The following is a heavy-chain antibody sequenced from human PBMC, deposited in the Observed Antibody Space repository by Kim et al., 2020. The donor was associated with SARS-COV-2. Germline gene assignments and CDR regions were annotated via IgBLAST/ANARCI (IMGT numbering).Heavy chain of an antibody. J-gene: IGHJ5*02. V-gene: IGHV3-33*06. CDR3: AKGTYYYDSSGHGSWFDP. Sequence: GGSLRLSCAASGFTFSSYGMHWVRQAPGKGLEWVAVIWYDGSNKYYADSVKGRFTISRDNSKNTLYLQMNSLRAEDTAVYYCAKGTYYYDSSGHGSWFDPCGQGTLVTVSS. D-gene: IGHD3-22*01. CDR2: IWYDGSNK. CDR1: GFTFSSYG.